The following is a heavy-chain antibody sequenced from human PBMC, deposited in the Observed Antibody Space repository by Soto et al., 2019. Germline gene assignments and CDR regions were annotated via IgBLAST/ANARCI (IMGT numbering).Heavy chain of an antibody. V-gene: IGHV1-18*01. D-gene: IGHD2-21*02. CDR1: GYTFTSYG. CDR2: ISAYNGNT. CDR3: ASTAGYCGGDCYSVDY. Sequence: GASVKVSCKASGYTFTSYGISWVRQAPGQGLEWMGWISAYNGNTNYAQKLQGRVTMTTDTSTSTAYMELRSLRSDDTAVYYCASTAGYCGGDCYSVDYWGQGTLVTVSS. J-gene: IGHJ4*02.